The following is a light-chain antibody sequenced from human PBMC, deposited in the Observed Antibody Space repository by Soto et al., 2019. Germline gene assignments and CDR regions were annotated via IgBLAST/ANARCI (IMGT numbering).Light chain of an antibody. CDR2: GAS. CDR1: QSINLY. J-gene: IGKJ2*01. CDR3: QQSYRSPYT. V-gene: IGKV1-39*01. Sequence: ILLTQSPSSLSASVGDSVTVTCRASQSINLYLNWYQQKPGKAPTLLIYGASTLQSGVPSRFSGGGSRTDFTLTISSLQTEDFATYYCQQSYRSPYTFGQGTKLEI.